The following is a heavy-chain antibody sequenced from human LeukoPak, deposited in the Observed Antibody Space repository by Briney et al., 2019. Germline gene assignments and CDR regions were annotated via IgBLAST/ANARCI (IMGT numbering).Heavy chain of an antibody. Sequence: GGSLRLSCAASGFTFSTYWMHWVRQDPGKGLVWVSRISSDASITSYADPVKGRFTISRDNAKNSLYLQMNSLRAEDMALYYCASEGSAANGKYFQHWGQGTLVTVSS. J-gene: IGHJ1*01. D-gene: IGHD2-2*01. V-gene: IGHV3-74*01. CDR1: GFTFSTYW. CDR2: ISSDASIT. CDR3: ASEGSAANGKYFQH.